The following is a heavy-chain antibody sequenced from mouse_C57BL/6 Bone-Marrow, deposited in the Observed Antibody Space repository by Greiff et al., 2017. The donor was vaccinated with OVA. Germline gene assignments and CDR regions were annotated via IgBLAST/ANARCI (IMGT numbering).Heavy chain of an antibody. CDR3: TDAMDY. CDR2: IRLKSDNYAT. V-gene: IGHV6-3*01. J-gene: IGHJ4*01. Sequence: EVQLQESGGGLVQPGGSMKLSCVASGFTFSNYWMNWVRQSPEKGLEWVAQIRLKSDNYATHYAESVKGRFTISREYSKISVYLQMNNLRAEDTGIYYCTDAMDYWGQGTSVTVSS. CDR1: GFTFSNYW.